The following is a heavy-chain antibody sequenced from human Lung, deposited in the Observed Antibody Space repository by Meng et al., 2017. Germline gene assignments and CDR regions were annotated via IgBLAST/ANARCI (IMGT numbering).Heavy chain of an antibody. Sequence: VQLQEPVPGLVKPSGTLSPTCGVSGGSISSSNWWSWVRQPPGKGLEWIGEIYHSGGTKYNPSLKSRVTISVDKSKNQFSLKLSSVTAADTAVYYCARGLGEAVVPRTMFDYWGQGTLVTVSS. V-gene: IGHV4-4*02. D-gene: IGHD2-2*01. CDR2: IYHSGGT. CDR1: GGSISSSNW. CDR3: ARGLGEAVVPRTMFDY. J-gene: IGHJ4*02.